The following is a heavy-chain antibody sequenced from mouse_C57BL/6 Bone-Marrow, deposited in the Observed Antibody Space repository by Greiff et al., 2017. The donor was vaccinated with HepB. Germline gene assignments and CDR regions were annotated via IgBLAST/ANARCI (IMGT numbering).Heavy chain of an antibody. J-gene: IGHJ3*01. V-gene: IGHV1-81*01. CDR3: ARGYYGSRAWFAY. Sequence: VQLKQSGAELARPGASVKLSCKASGYTFTSYGISWVKQRTGQGLEWIGEIYPRSGNTYYNEKFKGKATLTADKSSSTAYMELRSLTSEDSAVYFCARGYYGSRAWFAYWGQGTLVTVSA. CDR1: GYTFTSYG. D-gene: IGHD1-1*01. CDR2: IYPRSGNT.